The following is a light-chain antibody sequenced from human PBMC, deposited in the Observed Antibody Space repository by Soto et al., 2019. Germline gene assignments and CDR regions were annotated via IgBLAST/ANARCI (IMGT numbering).Light chain of an antibody. V-gene: IGLV2-14*01. CDR3: TSYTSSNTPV. Sequence: QSALTQPASVSGSPGQSITISCTGTSSDVGGYNYVSWYQQHPGKAPKLMIYEVNNRPSGVSNRFSVSKSGNTASLTISGLKAEDEADYYCTSYTSSNTPVFGGGTKLTVL. J-gene: IGLJ3*02. CDR2: EVN. CDR1: SSDVGGYNY.